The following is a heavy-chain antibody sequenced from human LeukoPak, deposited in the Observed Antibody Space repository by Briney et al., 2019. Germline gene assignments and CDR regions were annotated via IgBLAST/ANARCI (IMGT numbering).Heavy chain of an antibody. CDR2: FDPEDGET. V-gene: IGHV1-24*01. CDR3: ATGSGLAGGVVFDY. J-gene: IGHJ4*02. CDR1: GYTLTELS. D-gene: IGHD3-3*01. Sequence: ASVKVSCKVSGYTLTELSMHWVRQAPGKGLEWMGGFDPEDGETIYAQKFQGRVTMTEDTSTDTAYMELSSLRSEDTAVYYCATGSGLAGGVVFDYWGQGTLVTVSS.